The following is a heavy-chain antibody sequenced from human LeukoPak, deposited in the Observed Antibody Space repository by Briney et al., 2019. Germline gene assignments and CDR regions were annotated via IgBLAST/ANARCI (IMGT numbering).Heavy chain of an antibody. CDR2: ISGSGGST. CDR1: GFTFSCYA. D-gene: IGHD6-19*01. J-gene: IGHJ1*01. Sequence: GGSLRLSCAASGFTFSCYAMSWVRQAPGKGLEWVSAISGSGGSTYYADSVKGRFTISRDNSKNTLYLQMNSLRAEDTAVYYCTKQQNGWLVLSYEYFQHWGQGTLVTVSS. CDR3: TKQQNGWLVLSYEYFQH. V-gene: IGHV3-23*01.